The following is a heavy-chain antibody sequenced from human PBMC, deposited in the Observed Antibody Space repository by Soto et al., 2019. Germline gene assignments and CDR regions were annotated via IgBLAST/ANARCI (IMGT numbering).Heavy chain of an antibody. V-gene: IGHV3-21*01. D-gene: IGHD2-21*02. CDR3: ARAYCGSDCYSYYFDY. J-gene: IGHJ4*02. Sequence: EVQLVESGGGLVKPGGSLRLSCAASGFTFSSYSMNWVRQAPGKGLEWVSSISSSSSYIYYADSVKGRFTISRDNAKNSLYLQMNSLRAEDTAVYYCARAYCGSDCYSYYFDYWGQGTLVTVSS. CDR2: ISSSSSYI. CDR1: GFTFSSYS.